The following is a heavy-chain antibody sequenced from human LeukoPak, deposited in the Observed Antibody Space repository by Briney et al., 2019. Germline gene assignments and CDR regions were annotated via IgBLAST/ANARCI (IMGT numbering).Heavy chain of an antibody. Sequence: SETLSLTCTVSGGSISSYYWSWIRQPPGKGLEWIGYIYYSGSTNYNPSLKSRVTISVDTSKNQFSLKLSSVTAADTAVYYCARGGITMVRGVISPNWFDPWGQGTLVTVSS. J-gene: IGHJ5*02. CDR2: IYYSGST. V-gene: IGHV4-59*01. CDR3: ARGGITMVRGVISPNWFDP. CDR1: GGSISSYY. D-gene: IGHD3-10*01.